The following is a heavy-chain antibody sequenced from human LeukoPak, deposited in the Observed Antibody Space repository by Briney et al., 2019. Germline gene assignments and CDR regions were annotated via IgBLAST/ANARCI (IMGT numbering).Heavy chain of an antibody. CDR3: ARSTYSYGSGSYYPTSYYYYMDV. D-gene: IGHD3-10*01. CDR2: IYYSGST. Sequence: PSETLSLTCAVYGGSFSGYYWSWIRQPPGKGLEWIGGIYYSGSTYYNPSLKSRVTISVDTSKNQFSLKLSSVTAADTAVYYCARSTYSYGSGSYYPTSYYYYMDVWGKGTTVTVSS. CDR1: GGSFSGYY. J-gene: IGHJ6*03. V-gene: IGHV4-34*01.